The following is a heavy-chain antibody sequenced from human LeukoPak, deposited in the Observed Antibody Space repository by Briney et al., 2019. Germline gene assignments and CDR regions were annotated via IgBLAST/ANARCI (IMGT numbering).Heavy chain of an antibody. J-gene: IGHJ4*02. V-gene: IGHV3-30*04. CDR2: ISYDGSNK. CDR1: GFTFSSYA. Sequence: GGSLRLSSAASGFTFSSYAMHWVRQAPGKGLEWVAVISYDGSNKYYADSVKGRFTISRDNSKNTLYLQMNSLRAEDTAVYYCARDLNPTFDYWGQGTLVTVSS. CDR3: ARDLNPTFDY.